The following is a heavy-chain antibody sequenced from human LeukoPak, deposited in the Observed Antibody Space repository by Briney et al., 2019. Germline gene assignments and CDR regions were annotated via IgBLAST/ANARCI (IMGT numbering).Heavy chain of an antibody. J-gene: IGHJ4*02. Sequence: GESLRLSCAASGFTFNNYWMSWVRQAPGKGLECVANIKQDGSDKYYVDSVKGRFTISRDNAKNSLYLQMNSLRAEDTALYYCARLATTPTFDYWGQGTLVTVSS. V-gene: IGHV3-7*01. CDR2: IKQDGSDK. CDR1: GFTFNNYW. CDR3: ARLATTPTFDY. D-gene: IGHD5-24*01.